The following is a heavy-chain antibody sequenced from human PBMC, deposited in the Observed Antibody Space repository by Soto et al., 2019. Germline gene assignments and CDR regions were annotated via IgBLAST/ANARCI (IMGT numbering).Heavy chain of an antibody. CDR2: IYHSGST. V-gene: IGHV4-4*02. D-gene: IGHD6-6*01. J-gene: IGHJ2*01. CDR1: GGSFSSSKW. Sequence: QMQLQESGPGLVKPSGTLSLTCGVSGGSFSSSKWWTWVRQPPGKGPEWIGEIYHSGSTNYNPSLTSRVTISLDKSNNQFSLTLTSVTAADTAVYYCASQDYSSSTDASFLVNGYFDLWGRGILVTVSS. CDR3: ASQDYSSSTDASFLVNGYFDL.